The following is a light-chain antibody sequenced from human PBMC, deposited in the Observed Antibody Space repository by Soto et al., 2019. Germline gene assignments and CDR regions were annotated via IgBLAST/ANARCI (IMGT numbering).Light chain of an antibody. CDR3: QQRGSWPQLT. Sequence: EIVMTHSPATLSVSPGERATLSCRASQSVSSNLAWYQQNPGQAPMLLIYGASTRATGIPARFSGSGSGTEFTLTISSLQSEDFAVYYCQQRGSWPQLTFGGGTKVDIK. J-gene: IGKJ4*01. CDR1: QSVSSN. CDR2: GAS. V-gene: IGKV3-15*01.